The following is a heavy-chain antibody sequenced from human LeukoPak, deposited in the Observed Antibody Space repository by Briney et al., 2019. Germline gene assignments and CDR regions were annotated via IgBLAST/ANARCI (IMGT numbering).Heavy chain of an antibody. V-gene: IGHV1-2*02. CDR2: INPNSGGT. CDR3: ARYDYGGNSGLDY. J-gene: IGHJ4*02. D-gene: IGHD4-17*01. Sequence: GASVKVSCKASGYTFTGYYMHWVRQAPGQGLERMGWINPNSGGTNYAQKFQGRVTMTRDTPISTAYMELSRLRSDDTAVYYCARYDYGGNSGLDYWGQGTLVTVSS. CDR1: GYTFTGYY.